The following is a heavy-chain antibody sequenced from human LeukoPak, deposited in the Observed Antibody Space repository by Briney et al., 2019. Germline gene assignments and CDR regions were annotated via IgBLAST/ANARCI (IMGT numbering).Heavy chain of an antibody. D-gene: IGHD6-19*01. CDR1: GFTFSSSA. CDR3: ARVGYTSGWYRN. V-gene: IGHV3-23*01. J-gene: IGHJ4*02. Sequence: GGSLRLTCAASGFTFSSSAMSWVRQAPGKGLEWVSAISNNGGYTYYADSVQGRFTISRDNSKSTLCLQMNSLRAEDTAVYYCARVGYTSGWYRNWGQGTLVTVSS. CDR2: ISNNGGYT.